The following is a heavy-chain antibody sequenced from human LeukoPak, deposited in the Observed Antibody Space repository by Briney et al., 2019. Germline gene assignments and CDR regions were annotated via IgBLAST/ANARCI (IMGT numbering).Heavy chain of an antibody. CDR1: GFAFSSYG. Sequence: GGSLRLSCAASGFAFSSYGMHWVRQAPGKGLEWVAIIWYDGTTKYYADSVKGRFTISRDNSENTLYLQMNSPRAEDTAVYYCARGYSHNSGGWLDPWGQGTLVTVSS. V-gene: IGHV3-33*01. CDR3: ARGYSHNSGGWLDP. CDR2: IWYDGTTK. D-gene: IGHD5-12*01. J-gene: IGHJ5*02.